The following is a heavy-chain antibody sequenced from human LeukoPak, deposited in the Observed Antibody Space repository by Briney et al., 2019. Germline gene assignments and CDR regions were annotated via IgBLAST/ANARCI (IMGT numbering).Heavy chain of an antibody. CDR3: ARYRGYSYGVDY. V-gene: IGHV4-59*01. CDR1: GGSISSFY. Sequence: SETLSLTCTVSGGSISSFYWRWFSWSWIRQPPGKGLEWIGYIYFSGSTNYNPSLKSRVTISVDTSRNQFSLKLSSVTAADTAVYYCARYRGYSYGVDYWGQGTLVTVSS. D-gene: IGHD5-18*01. CDR2: IYFSGST. J-gene: IGHJ4*02.